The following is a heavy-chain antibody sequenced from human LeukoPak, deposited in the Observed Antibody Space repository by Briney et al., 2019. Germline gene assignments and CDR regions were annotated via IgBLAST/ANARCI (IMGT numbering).Heavy chain of an antibody. CDR2: ISAYNGNT. J-gene: IGHJ4*02. CDR3: ARDEGYYDSSGYPH. D-gene: IGHD3-22*01. CDR1: GYTFTSYG. V-gene: IGHV1-18*01. Sequence: ASVKVSCKASGYTFTSYGIGWVRQAPGQGLEWMGWISAYNGNTNYAQKLQGRVTKTTDTSTSTAYMELRSLRSDDTAVYYCARDEGYYDSSGYPHWGQGTLVTVSS.